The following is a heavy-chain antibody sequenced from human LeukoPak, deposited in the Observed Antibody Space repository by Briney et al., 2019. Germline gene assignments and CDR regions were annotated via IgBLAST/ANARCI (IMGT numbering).Heavy chain of an antibody. CDR3: ARDGDYGTGSYYRGCIDS. CDR1: GYSFTAFY. V-gene: IGHV1-2*02. Sequence: ASVKVSCKTSGYSFTAFYIHWVRQAPGQGLEWMGWIHPRRGDTNYAQKFQGRVTMTRDTSISTAYLDLSSLRSDDTTVYYCARDGDYGTGSYYRGCIDSWGQGTPVTVSP. J-gene: IGHJ4*02. CDR2: IHPRRGDT. D-gene: IGHD3-10*01.